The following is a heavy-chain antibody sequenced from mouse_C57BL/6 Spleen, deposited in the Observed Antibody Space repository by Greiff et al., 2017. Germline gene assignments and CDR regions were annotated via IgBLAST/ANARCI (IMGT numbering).Heavy chain of an antibody. V-gene: IGHV1-22*01. CDR3: ARVLLRLYAMDY. CDR2: LNPNNGGT. D-gene: IGHD1-2*01. J-gene: IGHJ4*01. CDR1: GYTFTDYN. Sequence: EVQLQQSGPELVKPGASVKMSCKASGYTFTDYNMHWVKQSHGKSLEWIGYLNPNNGGTSYNQKFKGKATLTVNKSSSPAYMERRSLTEEDSAVYYCARVLLRLYAMDYWGQGTSVTVSS.